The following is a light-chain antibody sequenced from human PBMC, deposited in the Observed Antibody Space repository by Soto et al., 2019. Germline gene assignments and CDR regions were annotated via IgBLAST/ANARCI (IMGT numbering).Light chain of an antibody. Sequence: EIVMTQSPATLSVAPGERATLSCRASQSFGTNLAWYQQTPGQAPKLLIYGASIRATGVPDRFSGSGSGTEFTLTISSLRFEDFAVYYCQQYNNWPQTFGQGTKVDIK. V-gene: IGKV3-15*01. CDR3: QQYNNWPQT. CDR2: GAS. CDR1: QSFGTN. J-gene: IGKJ1*01.